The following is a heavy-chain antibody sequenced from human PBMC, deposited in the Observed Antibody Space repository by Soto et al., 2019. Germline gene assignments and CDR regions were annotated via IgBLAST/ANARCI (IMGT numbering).Heavy chain of an antibody. CDR1: GYTLTELS. D-gene: IGHD6-6*01. Sequence: ASVKVSCKVSGYTLTELSMHWVRQAPGKGLEWMGGFDPEDGETIYAQKFQGRVTMTEDTSTDTAYMELSSLRSEDTAVYYCATVINSSSSFVYWGQGTLVTVSS. CDR3: ATVINSSSSFVY. V-gene: IGHV1-24*01. CDR2: FDPEDGET. J-gene: IGHJ4*02.